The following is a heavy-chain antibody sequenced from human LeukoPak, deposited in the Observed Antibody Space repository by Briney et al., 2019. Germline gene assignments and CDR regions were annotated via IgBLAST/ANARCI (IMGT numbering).Heavy chain of an antibody. CDR3: ARQGGGDDFDY. CDR2: IRGDGTMT. Sequence: GGSLRLPCAASGISFSGHWMHWVRQVPGKGLVWVSRIRGDGTMTNYADSVKGRFTTSRDNAKSTVYLQMSSLRAEDTAVYYCARQGGGDDFDYWGQGTLVTVSS. CDR1: GISFSGHW. V-gene: IGHV3-74*01. D-gene: IGHD2-21*01. J-gene: IGHJ4*02.